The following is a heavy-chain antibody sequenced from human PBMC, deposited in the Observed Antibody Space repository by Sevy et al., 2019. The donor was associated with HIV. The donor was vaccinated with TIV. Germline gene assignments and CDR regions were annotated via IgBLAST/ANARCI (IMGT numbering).Heavy chain of an antibody. V-gene: IGHV3-30-3*01. D-gene: IGHD3-10*01. CDR1: GFTFSSYA. J-gene: IGHJ6*02. CDR2: ISYDGSNK. Sequence: GGSLRLSCAASGFTFSSYAMHWVRQAPGKGLEWVAVISYDGSNKYYAYSLKGRFTISKDNSRNTRYLQMNSLRAEDRAVYYCARELRSTMVAGKRSSFYYCYGMDVWGQGTTVTVSS. CDR3: ARELRSTMVAGKRSSFYYCYGMDV.